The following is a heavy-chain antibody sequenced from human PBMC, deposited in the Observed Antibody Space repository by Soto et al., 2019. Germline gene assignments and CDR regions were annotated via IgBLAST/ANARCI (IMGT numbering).Heavy chain of an antibody. CDR1: GYTFTRYT. V-gene: IGHV1-3*01. D-gene: IGHD2-15*01. CDR2: INPDNGST. Sequence: ASVKVSCKASGYTFTRYTMNWVRQAPGQRLEWMGWINPDNGSTKSSQKFQDRVIITRDTSASTAYMDLSSLRSEDTAVYYCARGIATGQLDPWGQGTLVTVSS. CDR3: ARGIATGQLDP. J-gene: IGHJ5*02.